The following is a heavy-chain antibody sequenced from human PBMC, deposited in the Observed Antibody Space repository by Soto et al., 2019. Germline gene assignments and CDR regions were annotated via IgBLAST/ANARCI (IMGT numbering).Heavy chain of an antibody. Sequence: GGSLRLSFAASGLTFSRFGMHWVRQAPGKGLEWVAVISYDGSNRFYADSVKGRFTISRDNSKNTLYLQMNSLRPEDTAVYYCAKDLYGSETYTYYCGMDVWGQGTTVTVSS. V-gene: IGHV3-30*18. CDR1: GLTFSRFG. J-gene: IGHJ6*02. D-gene: IGHD3-10*01. CDR2: ISYDGSNR. CDR3: AKDLYGSETYTYYCGMDV.